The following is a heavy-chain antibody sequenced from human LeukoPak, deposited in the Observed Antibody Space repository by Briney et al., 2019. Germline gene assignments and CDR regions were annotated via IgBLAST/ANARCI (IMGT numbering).Heavy chain of an antibody. CDR1: GGSISSYY. CDR3: ARESGYCSSTSCYDAFDI. CDR2: IYTSGST. V-gene: IGHV4-4*07. D-gene: IGHD2-2*01. Sequence: SETLSLTCTVSGGSISSYYWSWIRQPAGKGLEWIGRIYTSGSTNYNPSLKSRVTMSVDTSKNQFSLKLSSVTAADTAVYYCARESGYCSSTSCYDAFDIWGQGTMVTVSS. J-gene: IGHJ3*02.